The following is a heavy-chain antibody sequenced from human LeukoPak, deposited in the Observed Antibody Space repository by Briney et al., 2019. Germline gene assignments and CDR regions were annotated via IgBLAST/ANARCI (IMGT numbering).Heavy chain of an antibody. Sequence: PGGSLRLSCTASGFTFGDYAMSWVGLAPGKGLEWVANIKGDGSEKWYADSVKGRFTISRDNAQNSVHLQMNSLRAEDTAVYHCARDEYRSRWLHPWGQGTLVTVTS. CDR2: IKGDGSEK. V-gene: IGHV3-7*01. D-gene: IGHD5-24*01. CDR1: GFTFGDYA. J-gene: IGHJ5*02. CDR3: ARDEYRSRWLHP.